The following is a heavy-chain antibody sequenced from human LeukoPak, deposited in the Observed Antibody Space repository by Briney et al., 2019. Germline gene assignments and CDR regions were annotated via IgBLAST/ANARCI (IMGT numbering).Heavy chain of an antibody. J-gene: IGHJ4*02. V-gene: IGHV1-69*13. CDR3: ARGDRETVNHPFDY. CDR2: IIPIFGTA. D-gene: IGHD1-14*01. CDR1: GGTFSSYA. Sequence: GASVKVSCKASGGTFSSYAISWVRQAPGQGLEWMGGIIPIFGTANYAQKFQGRVTITADESTSTAYMELSSLRSEDTAVYYCARGDRETVNHPFDYWGQGTLVTVSS.